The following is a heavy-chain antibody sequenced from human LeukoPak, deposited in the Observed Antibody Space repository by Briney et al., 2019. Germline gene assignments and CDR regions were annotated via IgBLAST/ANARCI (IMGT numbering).Heavy chain of an antibody. CDR1: GYSFTSYW. CDR3: ARLPYEMTTGLGYYGSGSYSDY. CDR2: IYPGDSDT. J-gene: IGHJ4*02. D-gene: IGHD3-10*01. V-gene: IGHV5-51*01. Sequence: PGESLKISCKGSGYSFTSYWIGRVRQMPGKGLEWMGIIYPGDSDTRYSPSFQGQVTISADKSISTAYLQWSSLKASDTAMYYCARLPYEMTTGLGYYGSGSYSDYWGQGTLVTVSS.